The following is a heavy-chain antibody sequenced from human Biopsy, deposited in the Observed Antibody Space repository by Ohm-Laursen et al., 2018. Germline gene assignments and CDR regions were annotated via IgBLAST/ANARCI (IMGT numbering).Heavy chain of an antibody. D-gene: IGHD5-18*01. J-gene: IGHJ4*02. V-gene: IGHV3-74*01. CDR2: FNSDGTDT. Sequence: GSLRLSCAASGFTFSSSWMHWVRQAPGKGLEWVSRFNSDGTDTTYADSVKGRFTTSRDNAKNTLYLQMNSLRVEDTAVYYCAKAGRGYIDYRGQGTLVIVSS. CDR3: AKAGRGYIDY. CDR1: GFTFSSSW.